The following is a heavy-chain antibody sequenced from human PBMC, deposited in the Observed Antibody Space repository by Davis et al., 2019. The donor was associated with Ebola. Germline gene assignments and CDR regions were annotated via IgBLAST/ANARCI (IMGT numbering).Heavy chain of an antibody. CDR2: ISYDGSNK. D-gene: IGHD3-10*01. J-gene: IGHJ6*02. CDR3: AKDIAGWGYYYYYGMDV. Sequence: GESLKISCAASGFTFSSYGMHWVRQAPGKGLEWVAVISYDGSNKYYADSVKGRFTISRDNSKNTLYLQMNSLRAEDTAVYYCAKDIAGWGYYYYYGMDVWGQGTTVTVSS. CDR1: GFTFSSYG. V-gene: IGHV3-30*18.